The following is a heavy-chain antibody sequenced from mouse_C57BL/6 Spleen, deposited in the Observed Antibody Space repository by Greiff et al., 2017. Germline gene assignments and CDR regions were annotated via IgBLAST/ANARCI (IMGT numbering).Heavy chain of an antibody. V-gene: IGHV1-64*01. D-gene: IGHD1-1*01. Sequence: VQLQQPGAELVKPGASVKLSCKASGYTFTSYWMHWVKQRPGKGLEWIGMIHPNSGSTNYNEKFKSKATLTVDKSSSTAYMQLSSLTSEDSAVYYCARHYYGSSHWYFDVWGTGTTVTVSS. CDR3: ARHYYGSSHWYFDV. CDR2: IHPNSGST. CDR1: GYTFTSYW. J-gene: IGHJ1*03.